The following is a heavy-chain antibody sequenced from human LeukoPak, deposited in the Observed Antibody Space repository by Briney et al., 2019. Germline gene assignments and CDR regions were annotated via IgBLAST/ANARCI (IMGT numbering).Heavy chain of an antibody. D-gene: IGHD3-10*01. CDR3: ARNLWFGESSDAFDM. V-gene: IGHV1-69*06. CDR1: GGTFSSYA. Sequence: ASVKVSCKASGGTFSSYAISWVRQAPGQGLEWMGGIIPIFGTANYAQKFRGRVTITADKSTRTAYMELSSLRSEDTAVYYCARNLWFGESSDAFDMWGQGTMVTVSS. CDR2: IIPIFGTA. J-gene: IGHJ3*02.